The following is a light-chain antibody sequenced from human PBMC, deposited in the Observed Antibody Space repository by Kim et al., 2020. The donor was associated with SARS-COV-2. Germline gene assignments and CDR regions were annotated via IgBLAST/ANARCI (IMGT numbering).Light chain of an antibody. V-gene: IGLV1-51*01. CDR1: GSNIGNNY. Sequence: GQNVTISCSGSGSNIGNNYISWYQQLPGTAPQLLIYDNNKRPSGIPDRFSGSKSGTSATLGITGLQTGDEADYYCGTWDSSLSAVVFGGGTQLTVL. CDR3: GTWDSSLSAVV. J-gene: IGLJ2*01. CDR2: DNN.